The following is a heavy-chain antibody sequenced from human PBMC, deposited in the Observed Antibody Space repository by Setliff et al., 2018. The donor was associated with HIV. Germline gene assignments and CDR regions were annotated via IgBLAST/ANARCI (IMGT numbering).Heavy chain of an antibody. CDR2: ISGGGGKT. D-gene: IGHD3-22*01. Sequence: PGGSLRLSCAASGFTFSNAWMSWVRQAPGKGLEWVSAISGGGGKTDYADSVKGRFTISRDNSKNTLYLQMNSLRAEDTAEYYCAKELAASGLGYFDSWGRGILVTVSS. J-gene: IGHJ4*02. CDR3: AKELAASGLGYFDS. V-gene: IGHV3-23*01. CDR1: GFTFSNAW.